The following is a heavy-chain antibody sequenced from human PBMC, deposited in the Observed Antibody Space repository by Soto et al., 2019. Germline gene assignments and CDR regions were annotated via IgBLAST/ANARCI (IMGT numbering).Heavy chain of an antibody. CDR1: NDSISTYY. V-gene: IGHV4-59*08. Sequence: QVQLQESGPGLVKPSETLSLTCTVSNDSISTYYWTWIRQPPGKGLEWIGFIYYSGSTNYNPSLQCRVTISVDTSKNQYSLKMNSVTAADTAVYYYARPGRDWGALHYWGQGTLVTVSS. J-gene: IGHJ4*02. CDR2: IYYSGST. CDR3: ARPGRDWGALHY. D-gene: IGHD7-27*01.